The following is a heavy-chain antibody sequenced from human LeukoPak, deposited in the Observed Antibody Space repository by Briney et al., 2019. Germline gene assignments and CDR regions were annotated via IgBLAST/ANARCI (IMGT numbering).Heavy chain of an antibody. Sequence: SETLSLTCTVSGGSISSYYWNWLRQPPGKGLEWIGYIYYNGSTNYNPSLKSRVTISVDTSKNQFSLKLSSVTAADTAVYYCARGKGPVGVTAYWGQGTLVTVSS. CDR1: GGSISSYY. J-gene: IGHJ4*02. D-gene: IGHD1-26*01. CDR2: IYYNGST. V-gene: IGHV4-59*01. CDR3: ARGKGPVGVTAY.